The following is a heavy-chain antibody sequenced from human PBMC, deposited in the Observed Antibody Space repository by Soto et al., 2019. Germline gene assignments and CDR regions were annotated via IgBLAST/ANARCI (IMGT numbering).Heavy chain of an antibody. CDR1: GLTFSDCY. J-gene: IGHJ6*02. V-gene: IGHV3-11*01. CDR3: ARVRFGEWGYAMDV. CDR2: ISSSGSSI. D-gene: IGHD3-10*01. Sequence: QVQLVESGGGLVKPGGSLRLSCAASGLTFSDCYMNWIRQAPGKGLEWGSYISSSGSSINYASSVKGRFTISRDNAKNSLYLQMNSLRAEDTAMYYCARVRFGEWGYAMDVWGQGTTVTVSS.